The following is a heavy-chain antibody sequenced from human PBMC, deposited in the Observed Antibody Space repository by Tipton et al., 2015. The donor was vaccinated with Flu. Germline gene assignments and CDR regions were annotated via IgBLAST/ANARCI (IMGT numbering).Heavy chain of an antibody. CDR1: GGSLSGYY. J-gene: IGHJ4*01. Sequence: GLVKPSETLSLTCAVYGGSLSGYYWSWIRQSPGKGLEWVSYISSSGSTIYYADSVKGRFTISRDNAKNSLYLQMNSLRAEDTAVYYCARGRAMIVGGYYFDHLGQGTLVTVSS. CDR2: ISSSGSTI. CDR3: ARGRAMIVGGYYFDH. V-gene: IGHV3-11*01. D-gene: IGHD3-22*01.